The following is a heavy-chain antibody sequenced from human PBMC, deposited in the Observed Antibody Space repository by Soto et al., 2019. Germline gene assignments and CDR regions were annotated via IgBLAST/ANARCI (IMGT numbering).Heavy chain of an antibody. D-gene: IGHD5-18*01. CDR2: ISGSGGST. CDR3: ASPQVDTAMVYYYGMDV. CDR1: GFTFSSYA. V-gene: IGHV3-23*01. Sequence: EVQLLESGGGLVQPGGSLRLSCAASGFTFSSYAMSWVRQAPGKGLEWVSAISGSGGSTYYADSVKGRFTISRDNSKNTLYLQMNSLRAEDTAVYYCASPQVDTAMVYYYGMDVWGQGTTVTVSS. J-gene: IGHJ6*02.